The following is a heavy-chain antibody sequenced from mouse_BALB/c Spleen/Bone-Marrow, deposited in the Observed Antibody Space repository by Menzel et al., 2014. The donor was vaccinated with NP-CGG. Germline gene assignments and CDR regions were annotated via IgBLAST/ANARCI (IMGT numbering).Heavy chain of an antibody. V-gene: IGHV1-59*01. CDR1: GYTFTSYW. J-gene: IGHJ4*01. D-gene: IGHD2-1*01. CDR3: TRYGNYAMDY. Sequence: QVQPQQSGAGLVKPGASVKMSCKASGYTFTSYWMHWVKQRPGQGLEWIGVIDPSDSYTSYNQKFKGKATLTVDTSSSAAYMQLSSLTSEDSAVYYCTRYGNYAMDYWGQGTSVTVSS. CDR2: IDPSDSYT.